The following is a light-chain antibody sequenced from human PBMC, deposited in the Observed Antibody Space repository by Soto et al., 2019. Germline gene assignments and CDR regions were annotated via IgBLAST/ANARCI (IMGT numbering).Light chain of an antibody. CDR2: GAS. CDR1: QSININ. CDR3: QQYQSWPPLT. Sequence: EVLMTQSPATLSVSPGERVTLSCRASQSININLAWYQQKPGQAPRVLIYGASSRAPAIPDRFSGSGSGTYFPLTISRLEHDDFAFYYCQQYQSWPPLTFGGGTRVEI. V-gene: IGKV3D-15*01. J-gene: IGKJ4*01.